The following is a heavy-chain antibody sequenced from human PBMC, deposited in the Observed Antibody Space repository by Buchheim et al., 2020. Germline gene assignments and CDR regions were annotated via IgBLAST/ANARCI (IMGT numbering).Heavy chain of an antibody. CDR1: GGSISSGSYY. D-gene: IGHD6-25*01. J-gene: IGHJ6*02. Sequence: QVQLQESGPGLVKPSQTLSLTCTVSGGSISSGSYYWSWIRQPAGKGLEWIGRIYTSGSTNYNPSLKSRVTISVDPSKNQFSLKLSSVTAADTAVYYCARVPGSRHYYYGMDVWGQGTT. CDR3: ARVPGSRHYYYGMDV. CDR2: IYTSGST. V-gene: IGHV4-61*02.